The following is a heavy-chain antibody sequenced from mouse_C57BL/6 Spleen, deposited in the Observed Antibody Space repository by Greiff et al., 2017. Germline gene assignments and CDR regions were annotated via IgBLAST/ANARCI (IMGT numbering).Heavy chain of an antibody. CDR1: GFTFSSYA. D-gene: IGHD1-1*01. CDR3: TRVYDYGSSLYYFDY. CDR2: ISSGGDYI. V-gene: IGHV5-9-1*02. J-gene: IGHJ2*01. Sequence: EVQLVESGEGLVKPGGSLKLSCAASGFTFSSYAMSWVRQTPEKRLEWVAYISSGGDYIYYADTVKGRFTISRDNARNTLYLQMSSLKSEDTAMYSCTRVYDYGSSLYYFDYWGQGTTLTVSS.